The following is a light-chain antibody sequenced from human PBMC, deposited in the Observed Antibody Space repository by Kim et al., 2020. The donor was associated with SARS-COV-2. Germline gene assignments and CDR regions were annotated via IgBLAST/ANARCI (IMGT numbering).Light chain of an antibody. CDR2: EVS. Sequence: PGQSITIYCTGTSSDVGSYNLVSWYQQHPGKAPKLMIYEVSKRPSGVSNRFSGSKSGNTASLTISGLQAEDGADYYCCSYAGSRVFGGGTQLTVL. V-gene: IGLV2-23*02. CDR3: CSYAGSRV. J-gene: IGLJ3*02. CDR1: SSDVGSYNL.